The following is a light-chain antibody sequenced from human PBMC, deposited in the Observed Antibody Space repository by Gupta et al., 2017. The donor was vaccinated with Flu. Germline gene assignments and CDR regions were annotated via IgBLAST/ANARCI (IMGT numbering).Light chain of an antibody. Sequence: NSTSSHSIAYSSDNYNYLAWYQQKPGQPPRLLFYGASNRASGVPDRFSGSGSGTDFSLTISSLQAEDVAVYYCQQYDSTLYTFGQGTKLEVK. CDR1: HSIAYSSDNYNY. CDR3: QQYDSTLYT. CDR2: GAS. V-gene: IGKV4-1*01. J-gene: IGKJ2*01.